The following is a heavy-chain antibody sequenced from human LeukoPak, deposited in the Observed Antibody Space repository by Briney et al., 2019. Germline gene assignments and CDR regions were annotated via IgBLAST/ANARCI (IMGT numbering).Heavy chain of an antibody. D-gene: IGHD3-22*01. J-gene: IGHJ6*03. V-gene: IGHV1-24*01. CDR2: FDPEDGET. Sequence: ASVKVSCKVSGYTLTELSMHWVRQAPGKGLEWMGGFDPEDGETIYAQKFQGRVTMTEDTSTDTAYMELSSLRSEDTAVYYCARDYYDSSGYGLLPSYMDVWGKGTTVTVSS. CDR1: GYTLTELS. CDR3: ARDYYDSSGYGLLPSYMDV.